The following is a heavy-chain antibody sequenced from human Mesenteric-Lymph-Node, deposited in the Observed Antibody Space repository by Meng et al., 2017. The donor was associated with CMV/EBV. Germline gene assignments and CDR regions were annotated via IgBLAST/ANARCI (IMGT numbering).Heavy chain of an antibody. CDR3: AREYYDILTGYSHYFDY. V-gene: IGHV4-39*07. CDR1: GCSISSSSYY. J-gene: IGHJ4*02. D-gene: IGHD3-9*01. Sequence: SETLSLTCTVSGCSISSSSYYWGCIRQPPGKGLEWIGSVYYSGTTYYTPSPRSRVTISIDTSKNHFSLKLNSVTAADTAVYYCAREYYDILTGYSHYFDYWGQGTLVTVSS. CDR2: VYYSGTT.